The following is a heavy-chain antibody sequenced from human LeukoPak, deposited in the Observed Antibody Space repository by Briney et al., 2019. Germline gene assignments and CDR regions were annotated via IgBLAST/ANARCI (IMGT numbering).Heavy chain of an antibody. V-gene: IGHV3-15*01. D-gene: IGHD3-3*01. CDR2: IKSKTDGGTT. J-gene: IGHJ4*02. CDR1: GGSISSYY. CDR3: TTGPHYDFWSGYRDY. Sequence: PSETLSLTCTVSGGSISSYYWSWVRQAPGKGLEWVGRIKSKTDGGTTDYAAPVKGRFTISRDDSKNTLYLQMNSLKTEDTAVYYCTTGPHYDFWSGYRDYWGQGTLVTVSS.